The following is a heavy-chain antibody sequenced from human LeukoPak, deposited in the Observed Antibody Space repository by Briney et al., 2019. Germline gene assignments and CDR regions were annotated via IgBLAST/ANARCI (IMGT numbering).Heavy chain of an antibody. CDR2: IYYSGST. J-gene: IGHJ4*02. CDR3: ARERGADQAFDH. CDR1: GDSISSSSYY. V-gene: IGHV4-39*07. D-gene: IGHD1-26*01. Sequence: PSETLSLTCTVSGDSISSSSYYWGWIRQPPGKGLEWIGSIYYSGSTYYNASLKSRVTISVDTSKNQFSLKLSSVTAADTAVYYCARERGADQAFDHWGQGTLVTVSS.